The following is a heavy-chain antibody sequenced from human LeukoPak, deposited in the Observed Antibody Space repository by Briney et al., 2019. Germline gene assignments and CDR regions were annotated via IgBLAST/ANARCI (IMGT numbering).Heavy chain of an antibody. J-gene: IGHJ4*02. CDR2: IYHSGST. V-gene: IGHV4-38-2*02. D-gene: IGHD5-18*01. Sequence: PSETLSLTCTVSGYSISSGYYWGWIRQPPGKGLEWIGSIYHSGSTYYNPSLKSRVTISVDTSKNQFSLKLSSVTAADTAVYYCARVRLSGYSYGYGGNDYWGQGTLVTVSS. CDR1: GYSISSGYY. CDR3: ARVRLSGYSYGYGGNDY.